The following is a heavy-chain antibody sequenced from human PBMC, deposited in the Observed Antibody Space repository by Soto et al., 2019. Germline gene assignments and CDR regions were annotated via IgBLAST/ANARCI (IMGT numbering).Heavy chain of an antibody. V-gene: IGHV3-13*01. J-gene: IGHJ4*02. CDR1: GFIFSSYD. D-gene: IGHD5-18*01. Sequence: GGSLRLSCAASGFIFSSYDMHWVRQATGKGLEWVSTIGTAGDTYYPGSVKGRFTISRENAKNSLYLQMNSLRAGDTAVYYCARGGRGYNYGTFDYWGQGTLVTVS. CDR2: IGTAGDT. CDR3: ARGGRGYNYGTFDY.